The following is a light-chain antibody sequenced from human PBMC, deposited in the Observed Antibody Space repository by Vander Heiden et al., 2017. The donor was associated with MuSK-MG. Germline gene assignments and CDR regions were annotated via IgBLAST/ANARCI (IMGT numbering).Light chain of an antibody. CDR1: SSDVGAYNF. V-gene: IGLV2-14*03. CDR2: DVS. CDR3: NSYTTSGHVI. J-gene: IGLJ2*01. Sequence: QSALTQPASVSGSPGQSITISCTGTSSDVGAYNFVSWYQQHPGKAPKLRIYDVSNRPSGVSNRFSGSKSDNTASLTISGLQAEDEADYYCNSYTTSGHVIFGGGTKLTVL.